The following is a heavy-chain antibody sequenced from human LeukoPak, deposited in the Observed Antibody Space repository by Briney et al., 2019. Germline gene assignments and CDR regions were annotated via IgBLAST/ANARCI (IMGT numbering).Heavy chain of an antibody. CDR1: GFTFSSYR. J-gene: IGHJ4*02. D-gene: IGHD1-14*01. V-gene: IGHV3-21*01. Sequence: PGGSLRLSCAASGFTFSSYRMNWVRQAPGKGLKWVSSISSSSSYIYYADSVKGRFTISRDNAKNSLYLQMNSLRAEDTAVYYCAREDYNSLFFDYWGQGTLVTVSS. CDR3: AREDYNSLFFDY. CDR2: ISSSSSYI.